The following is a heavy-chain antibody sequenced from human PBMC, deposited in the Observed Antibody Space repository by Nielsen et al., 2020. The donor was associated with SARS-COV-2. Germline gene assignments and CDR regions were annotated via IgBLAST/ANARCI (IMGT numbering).Heavy chain of an antibody. CDR3: ARDLELLTNYYALDY. Sequence: GESLKISCAASGFTFNSDWMTWVRQIPGKGLERVANIRQDGSEKYYVDSVKGRFTISRDNAKNSLYLHMNSLRADDTAVYYCARDLELLTNYYALDYWGQGTLVTVSS. D-gene: IGHD3-9*01. CDR1: GFTFNSDW. CDR2: IRQDGSEK. V-gene: IGHV3-7*03. J-gene: IGHJ4*02.